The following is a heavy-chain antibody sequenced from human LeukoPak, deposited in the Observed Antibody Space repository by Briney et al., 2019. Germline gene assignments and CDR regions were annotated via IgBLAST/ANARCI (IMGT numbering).Heavy chain of an antibody. V-gene: IGHV1-18*01. Sequence: GASVNVSCKASGYTFTSYGITWVLQAPGQRLEWMGWISGYNCNAHYAQILQGRVTLTTDTATSTAYMELSTLTSDDTAVYYCVREMAVVIPAALTPYDYWGQGTLVTVSS. CDR3: VREMAVVIPAALTPYDY. J-gene: IGHJ4*02. D-gene: IGHD2-2*01. CDR1: GYTFTSYG. CDR2: ISGYNCNA.